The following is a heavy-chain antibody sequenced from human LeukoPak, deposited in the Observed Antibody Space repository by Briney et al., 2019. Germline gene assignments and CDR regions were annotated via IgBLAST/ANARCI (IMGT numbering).Heavy chain of an antibody. V-gene: IGHV1-2*02. D-gene: IGHD1-26*01. CDR3: ARDPRSGSYFENWFDP. Sequence: GASVKVSCKASGYTFTSYYMHWARQAPGQGLEWMGWINPNSGGTNYAQKFQGRVTMTRDTSISTAYMELSRLRSDDTAVYYCARDPRSGSYFENWFDPWGQGTLVTVSS. CDR1: GYTFTSYY. J-gene: IGHJ5*02. CDR2: INPNSGGT.